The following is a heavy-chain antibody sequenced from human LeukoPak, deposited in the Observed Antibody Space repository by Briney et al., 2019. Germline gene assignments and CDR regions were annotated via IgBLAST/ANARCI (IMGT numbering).Heavy chain of an antibody. CDR2: IIPILGIA. Sequence: SVKVSCKASGGTFSSYAISWVRQAPRQGLEWMGRIIPILGIANYAQKFQGRVTIAADKSTSTAYMELSSLRSEDTAVYYCARSLDYYDSSGAHDYWGQGTLVTVSS. CDR1: GGTFSSYA. V-gene: IGHV1-69*04. CDR3: ARSLDYYDSSGAHDY. D-gene: IGHD3-22*01. J-gene: IGHJ4*02.